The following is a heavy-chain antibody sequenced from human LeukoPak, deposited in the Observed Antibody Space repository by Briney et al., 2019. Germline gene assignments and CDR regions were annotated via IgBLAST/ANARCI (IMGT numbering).Heavy chain of an antibody. CDR1: GYTFNSYG. J-gene: IGHJ3*02. Sequence: ASVKVSCKASGYTFNSYGISWVRQAPGQGLQWMGWINVYSGDTKYAQNFQGRVTMTTDTSTPAYMELRSLRSDDTAVYYCARVEKRAFDIWGQGTMVTVSS. D-gene: IGHD3-3*01. CDR2: INVYSGDT. V-gene: IGHV1-18*01. CDR3: ARVEKRAFDI.